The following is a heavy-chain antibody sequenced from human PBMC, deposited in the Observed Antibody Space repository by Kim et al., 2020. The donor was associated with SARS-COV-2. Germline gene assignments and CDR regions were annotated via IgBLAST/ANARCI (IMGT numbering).Heavy chain of an antibody. CDR1: GFTFSSYS. J-gene: IGHJ6*02. CDR3: ARDQLYYYYGMDV. V-gene: IGHV3-21*04. D-gene: IGHD1-1*01. Sequence: GGSLRLFCASSGFTFSSYSMNWVRQAPGKGLEWVSSISSSSSYIYYADSVKGRFTISRDNAKNSLYLQMNSLRAEDTAVYYCARDQLYYYYGMDVWGQGTTVTVAS. CDR2: ISSSSSYI.